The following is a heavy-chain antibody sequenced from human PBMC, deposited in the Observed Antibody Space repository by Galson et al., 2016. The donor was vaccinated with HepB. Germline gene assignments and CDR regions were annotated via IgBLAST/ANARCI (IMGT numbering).Heavy chain of an antibody. CDR1: GYTFTSYA. CDR2: INAGNGNT. J-gene: IGHJ4*02. CDR3: ARVGGRVVGATTLNY. V-gene: IGHV1-3*01. Sequence: SVKVSCKAPGYTFTSYAMHWVRQAPGQRLEWMGWINAGNGNTKYSQKFQGRVTITRDTSASTAYMELRSLRSEDTAVYYCARVGGRVVGATTLNYWGPGTLVTVSS. D-gene: IGHD1-26*01.